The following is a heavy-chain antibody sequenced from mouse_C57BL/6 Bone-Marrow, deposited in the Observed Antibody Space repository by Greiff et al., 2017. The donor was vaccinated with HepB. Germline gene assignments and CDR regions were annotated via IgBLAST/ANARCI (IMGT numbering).Heavy chain of an antibody. CDR1: GYTFTDYY. J-gene: IGHJ2*01. CDR2: INPNNGGT. CDR3: ARWGITTVVDDYFDY. Sequence: VQLQQSGPELVKPGASVKISCKASGYTFTDYYMNWVKQSHGKSLEWIGDINPNNGGTSYNQKFKGKATLTVDKSSSTAYMELRSLTSEDSAVYYCARWGITTVVDDYFDYWGQGTTLTVSS. V-gene: IGHV1-26*01. D-gene: IGHD1-1*01.